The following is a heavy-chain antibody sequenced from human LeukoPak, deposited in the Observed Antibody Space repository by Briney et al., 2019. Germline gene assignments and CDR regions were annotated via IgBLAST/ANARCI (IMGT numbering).Heavy chain of an antibody. D-gene: IGHD5-18*01. V-gene: IGHV4-34*01. Sequence: SETLSLTCAVYGGSFSGYYWSWIRQPPGRGLEWIGEINHSGSTNYNPSLKSRVTISVDTSKNQFSLKLSSVTAADTAVYYCARGKVDTAMVNSDYWGQGTLVTVSS. CDR2: INHSGST. J-gene: IGHJ4*02. CDR1: GGSFSGYY. CDR3: ARGKVDTAMVNSDY.